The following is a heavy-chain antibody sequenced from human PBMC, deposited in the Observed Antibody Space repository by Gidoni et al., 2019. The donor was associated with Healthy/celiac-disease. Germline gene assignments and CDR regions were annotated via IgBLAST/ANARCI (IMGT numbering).Heavy chain of an antibody. Sequence: EVQLVESGGGLVQPGGSLRLSCAASGFTFRSYEMNWVRQAPGKGLEWFSYISSSGSTIYYADSVKGRFTISRDNAKNSLYLQMNSLRAEDTAVYYCARGGHIVVVVAATARGAFDIWGQGTMVTVSS. J-gene: IGHJ3*02. CDR2: ISSSGSTI. CDR1: GFTFRSYE. CDR3: ARGGHIVVVVAATARGAFDI. V-gene: IGHV3-48*03. D-gene: IGHD2-15*01.